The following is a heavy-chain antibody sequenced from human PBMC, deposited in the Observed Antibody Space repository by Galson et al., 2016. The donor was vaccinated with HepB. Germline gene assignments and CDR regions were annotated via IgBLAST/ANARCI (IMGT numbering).Heavy chain of an antibody. CDR3: AAGSSDYSDSSGYYSY. CDR2: IVVGSAKT. Sequence: SVKVSCKASRFTFTTSAVQWVRQGRGQRLEWIGWIVVGSAKTNYAQTFQERVTITRDMSTNTAYMELSSLRSEDTAVYYCAAGSSDYSDSSGYYSYWGQGTLVTVSS. D-gene: IGHD3-22*01. CDR1: RFTFTTSA. J-gene: IGHJ4*02. V-gene: IGHV1-58*01.